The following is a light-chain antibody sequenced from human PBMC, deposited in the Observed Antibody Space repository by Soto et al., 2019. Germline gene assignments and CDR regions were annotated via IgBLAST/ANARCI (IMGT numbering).Light chain of an antibody. CDR1: SSDIGGYNY. CDR3: SSYRGSSIRL. Sequence: QSALTQPASVSGSPGQSITISCAGTSSDIGGYNYVSWYQQHPGKAPKVMIYEVKNRPSGVSDRFSGSKSGNTASLTISGLQAEDEADYYCSSYRGSSIRLFGTGTKLTVL. V-gene: IGLV2-14*01. CDR2: EVK. J-gene: IGLJ1*01.